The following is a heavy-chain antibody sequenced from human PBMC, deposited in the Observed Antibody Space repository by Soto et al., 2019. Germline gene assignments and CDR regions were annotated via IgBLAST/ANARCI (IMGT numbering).Heavy chain of an antibody. J-gene: IGHJ3*02. CDR1: GFTFSSYA. Sequence: GGSLRLSCAASGFTFSSYAMSWVRQAPGKGLEWVSAISGSGGSTYYADSVKGRFTISRDNSKNTLYLQMNSLRAEDTAVYYCANGGVAARANDYGDYHGQAFDIWGQGTMVTVSS. CDR3: ANGGVAARANDYGDYHGQAFDI. V-gene: IGHV3-23*01. D-gene: IGHD4-17*01. CDR2: ISGSGGST.